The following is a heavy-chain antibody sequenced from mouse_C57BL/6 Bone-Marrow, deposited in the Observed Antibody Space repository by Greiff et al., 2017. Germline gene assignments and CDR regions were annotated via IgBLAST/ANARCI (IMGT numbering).Heavy chain of an antibody. J-gene: IGHJ2*01. CDR3: ARDRGLRRIDY. CDR2: ISYDGSN. V-gene: IGHV3-6*01. CDR1: GYSITSGYY. Sequence: EVQLVESGPGLVKPSQSLSLTCSVTGYSITSGYYWNWIRQFPGNKLEWMGYISYDGSNNYNPSLKNRISITRDTSKNQFFLKLNSVTTEDTATYYCARDRGLRRIDYWGQGTTLTVSA. D-gene: IGHD2-2*01.